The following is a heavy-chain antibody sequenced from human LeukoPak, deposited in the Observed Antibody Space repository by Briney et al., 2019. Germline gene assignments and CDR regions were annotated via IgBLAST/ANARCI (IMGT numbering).Heavy chain of an antibody. Sequence: SETLSLTCTVSGGSISSGGYYWSWIRQPPGKGLEWIGYIYHSGSTYYNPSFKSRVTISVDRSKNQFSLKLSSVTAADTAVYYCARDWDQLLHPFDYWGQGTLVTVSS. J-gene: IGHJ4*02. V-gene: IGHV4-30-2*01. CDR2: IYHSGST. CDR3: ARDWDQLLHPFDY. CDR1: GGSISSGGYY. D-gene: IGHD2-2*02.